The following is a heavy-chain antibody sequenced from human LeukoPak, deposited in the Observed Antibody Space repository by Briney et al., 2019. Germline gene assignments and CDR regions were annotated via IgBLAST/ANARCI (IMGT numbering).Heavy chain of an antibody. CDR2: ISAYNGNT. CDR1: GYTFTSYG. D-gene: IGHD3-9*01. Sequence: ASEKVSCKASGYTFTSYGISWVRQAPGQGLEWMGWISAYNGNTNYAQKLQGRVTMTTDTSTSTAYMELRSLRSDDTAVYYCAGGIYDILTGYPEYFDYWGQGTLVTVSS. V-gene: IGHV1-18*01. CDR3: AGGIYDILTGYPEYFDY. J-gene: IGHJ4*02.